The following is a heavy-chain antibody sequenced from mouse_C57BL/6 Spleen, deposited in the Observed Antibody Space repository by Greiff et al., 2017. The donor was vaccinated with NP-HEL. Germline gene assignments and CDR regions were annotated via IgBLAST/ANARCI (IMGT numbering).Heavy chain of an antibody. Sequence: QVQLQQPGAELVKPGASVKLSCKASGYTFTSYWMHWVKQRPGRGLEWIGRIDPNSGGTKYNEKFKSKATLTVDKPSSIAYMQLSSLTSEDSAVYYCAREGGFYYYGSKAMDYWGQGTSVTVSS. CDR2: IDPNSGGT. CDR1: GYTFTSYW. V-gene: IGHV1-72*01. D-gene: IGHD1-1*01. J-gene: IGHJ4*01. CDR3: AREGGFYYYGSKAMDY.